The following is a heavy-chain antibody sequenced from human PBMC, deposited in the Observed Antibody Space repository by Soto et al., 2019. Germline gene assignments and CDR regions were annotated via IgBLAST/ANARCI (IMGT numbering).Heavy chain of an antibody. Sequence: QVQLQQWGAGLLKPSETLSLTCAVYGGSFSGYYWSWIRQPPGKGLEWIGEINHSGSTNYNPSLKSRVTISVDTSKNQFSLKLSSVTAADTAVYYCASISSGRVQVYADYWGQGTLVTVSS. J-gene: IGHJ4*02. V-gene: IGHV4-34*01. CDR3: ASISSGRVQVYADY. D-gene: IGHD2-8*01. CDR1: GGSFSGYY. CDR2: INHSGST.